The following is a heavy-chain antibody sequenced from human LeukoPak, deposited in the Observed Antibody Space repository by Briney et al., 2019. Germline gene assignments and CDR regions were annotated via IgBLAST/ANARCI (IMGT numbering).Heavy chain of an antibody. V-gene: IGHV3-13*01. D-gene: IGHD2-15*01. CDR2: IGTAGHT. CDR1: GFTFSSYD. J-gene: IGHJ4*02. CDR3: ARAQSGGSFEIDY. Sequence: GGSLRLSCAASGFTFSSYDMHWGRQATGKDLEWVSAIGTAGHTYYPGSVKGRITISRENAKNSLYLQMNSLRAGDTAVYYCARAQSGGSFEIDYWGQGTLVTVSS.